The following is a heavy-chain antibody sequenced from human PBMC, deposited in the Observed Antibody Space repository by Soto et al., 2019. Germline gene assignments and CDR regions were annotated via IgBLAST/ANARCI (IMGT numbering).Heavy chain of an antibody. Sequence: PSDTLSLTFTVSGDSITDDYWTWILQPPGKALEWIGYVYYSGSTSYNPSFKSRVTISVDTSKTQFSLKLSSVTAADTAVYYCARVRTTLDFYYYYMDVWGIGTTVS. V-gene: IGHV4-59*08. CDR3: ARVRTTLDFYYYYMDV. D-gene: IGHD2-2*01. CDR1: GDSITDDY. J-gene: IGHJ6*03. CDR2: VYYSGST.